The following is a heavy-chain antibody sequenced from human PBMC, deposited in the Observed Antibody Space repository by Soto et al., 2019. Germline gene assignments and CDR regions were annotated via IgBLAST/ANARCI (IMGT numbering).Heavy chain of an antibody. Sequence: PGGSLRLSCAASSFIFSSYAMSWVRQAPGKGLEWVSAISGSGGSTYYADSVKGRFTISRDNSKNTLYLQMNSLRVEDTALYYCAKDLTYGGSYYEYFQYWGQGT. J-gene: IGHJ1*01. CDR1: SFIFSSYA. CDR2: ISGSGGST. D-gene: IGHD1-26*01. V-gene: IGHV3-23*01. CDR3: AKDLTYGGSYYEYFQY.